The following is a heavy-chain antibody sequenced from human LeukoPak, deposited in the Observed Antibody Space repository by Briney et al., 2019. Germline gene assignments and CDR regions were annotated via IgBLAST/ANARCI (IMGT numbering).Heavy chain of an antibody. Sequence: SETLSLTCTVSGGSISSHYWSWIRQPPGKGLEWIGYIYYSGSTNYNPSLKSRVTISVDTSKNQFSLKLSSVTAADTAVYYCARVYYDSSGYYFDYWGQGTPVTVSS. J-gene: IGHJ4*02. V-gene: IGHV4-59*11. D-gene: IGHD3-22*01. CDR2: IYYSGST. CDR1: GGSISSHY. CDR3: ARVYYDSSGYYFDY.